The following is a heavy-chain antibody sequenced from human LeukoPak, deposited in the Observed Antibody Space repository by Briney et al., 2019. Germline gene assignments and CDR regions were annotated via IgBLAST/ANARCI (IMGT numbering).Heavy chain of an antibody. Sequence: PGGSLRLSCAASGFTVSNNYMSWVRQAPGKGLERVSTIDSDGGTYYADSVKARFTISRDNSKNTLYLQINSLRVEDTAVYYCAKDMRMASFEHWGRGTQVTVSS. V-gene: IGHV3-66*01. J-gene: IGHJ4*02. D-gene: IGHD5-24*01. CDR1: GFTVSNNY. CDR3: AKDMRMASFEH. CDR2: IDSDGGT.